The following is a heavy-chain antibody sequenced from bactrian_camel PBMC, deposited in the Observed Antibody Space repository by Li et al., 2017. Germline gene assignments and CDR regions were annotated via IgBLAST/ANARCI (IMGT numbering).Heavy chain of an antibody. Sequence: VQLVESGGELVQPGGSLRLSCAASGYSASAYCLAWFRQVPGKAREGVACIYTGGGISYYADSAKGRFTLSEDSAKNTVYLQMNSLTPEDTAIYYCAARAGGGRVGCSGGHYGDADFGRWGQGTQVTVS. J-gene: IGHJ6*01. CDR2: IYTGGGIS. V-gene: IGHV3S1*01. CDR3: AARAGGGRVGCSGGHYGDADFGR. CDR1: GYSASAYC. D-gene: IGHD5*01.